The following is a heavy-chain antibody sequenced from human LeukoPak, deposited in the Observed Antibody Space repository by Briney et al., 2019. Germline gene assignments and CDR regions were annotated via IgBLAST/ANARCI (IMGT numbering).Heavy chain of an antibody. Sequence: PGGSLRLSCAASGFTFSSYAMSWVRQAPGKGLEWVSAISGSGASTFSADSVKGRFTISRDNSKSTLYLQMNSLRAEDTAVYYCAPLGRGEQWLDGNFDYWGQGTLVTVSS. V-gene: IGHV3-23*01. CDR1: GFTFSSYA. J-gene: IGHJ4*02. CDR2: ISGSGAST. CDR3: APLGRGEQWLDGNFDY. D-gene: IGHD6-19*01.